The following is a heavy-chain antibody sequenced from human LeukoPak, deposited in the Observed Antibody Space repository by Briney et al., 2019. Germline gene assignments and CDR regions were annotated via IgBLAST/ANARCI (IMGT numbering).Heavy chain of an antibody. CDR1: GFTFSTYS. D-gene: IGHD6-19*01. Sequence: GGSLRLSCAASGFTFSTYSMNWVRQAPGKGLEWVSSISRSSAYIFYDDSVKGRFTISRDNAGNTLYLRMNSLRVEDTAVYYCSRVSDEDSSGWYSDYWGQGTPVTVSS. CDR3: SRVSDEDSSGWYSDY. J-gene: IGHJ4*02. CDR2: ISRSSAYI. V-gene: IGHV3-21*01.